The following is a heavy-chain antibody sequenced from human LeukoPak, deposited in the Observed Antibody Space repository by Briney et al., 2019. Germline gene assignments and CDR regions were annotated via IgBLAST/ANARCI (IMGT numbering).Heavy chain of an antibody. J-gene: IGHJ3*02. Sequence: SETLSLTCTVSGDSISSSNSYWGWIRQPPGKGLEWIGSIYYSGNIYYNPSLKSRVTISVDTSKNQFSLKLSSVTAADTAVYYCARHDSSGPYNAFDIWGQGTMVTVSS. CDR2: IYYSGNI. CDR3: ARHDSSGPYNAFDI. V-gene: IGHV4-39*01. D-gene: IGHD3-22*01. CDR1: GDSISSSNSY.